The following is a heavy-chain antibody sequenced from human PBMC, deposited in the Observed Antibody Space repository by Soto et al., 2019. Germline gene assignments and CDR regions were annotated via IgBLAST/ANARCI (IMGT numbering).Heavy chain of an antibody. CDR2: ISDSGGST. V-gene: IGHV3-23*01. Sequence: GGSLRLSCSASGFTFSTYAMSWIRQAPGKGLEWVSSISDSGGSTYYADSVKGRFTISRDNSKNTLYRRMNRLRAEATAVYYCAKGFMTTVVGMDVWGQGTTVTVSS. CDR1: GFTFSTYA. J-gene: IGHJ6*02. D-gene: IGHD4-17*01. CDR3: AKGFMTTVVGMDV.